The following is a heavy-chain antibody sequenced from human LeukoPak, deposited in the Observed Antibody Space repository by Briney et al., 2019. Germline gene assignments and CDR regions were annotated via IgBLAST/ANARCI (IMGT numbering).Heavy chain of an antibody. D-gene: IGHD2-2*01. CDR2: ISDSGST. CDR3: ARNARDCSSVKCDDSSSAWAIEY. CDR1: DASISTYY. Sequence: TSETLSLTCTASDASISTYYWSWIRQPPGKGLEWIGCISDSGSTKYNPSLKSRVAISVDTSKKQLSLKLTSVTAADTAVYFCARNARDCSSVKCDDSSSAWAIEYWGQGTLVTVSS. V-gene: IGHV4-59*08. J-gene: IGHJ4*02.